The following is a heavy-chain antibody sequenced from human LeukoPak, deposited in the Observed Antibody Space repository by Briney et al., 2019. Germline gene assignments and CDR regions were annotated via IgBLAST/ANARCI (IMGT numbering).Heavy chain of an antibody. CDR2: IYSDGST. V-gene: IGHV3-66*01. Sequence: PGGSLRLSCAASGFTVSSNYMSWVRQAPGKGLEWVSLIYSDGSTYYADSVKGRFTISRDNSKNTLSLQMNSLRAEDTAVYYRARGYNDNSVFDYWGQGTLVTVSS. CDR3: ARGYNDNSVFDY. J-gene: IGHJ4*02. CDR1: GFTVSSNY. D-gene: IGHD3-22*01.